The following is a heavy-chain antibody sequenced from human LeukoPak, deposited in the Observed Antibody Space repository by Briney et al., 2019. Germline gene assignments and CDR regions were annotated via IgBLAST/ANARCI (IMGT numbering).Heavy chain of an antibody. Sequence: GESLKISCKGSGYSFTNYWIAWVRQMPGKGLEWMGIVYPGDSEARFSPSFQGQVTISADKSISTAYLQWSSLKASDTAMYYCARRGPATQYCSSTSCYGPARDYYYYGMDVWGQGTTVTVSS. CDR3: ARRGPATQYCSSTSCYGPARDYYYYGMDV. V-gene: IGHV5-51*01. D-gene: IGHD2-2*01. J-gene: IGHJ6*02. CDR2: VYPGDSEA. CDR1: GYSFTNYW.